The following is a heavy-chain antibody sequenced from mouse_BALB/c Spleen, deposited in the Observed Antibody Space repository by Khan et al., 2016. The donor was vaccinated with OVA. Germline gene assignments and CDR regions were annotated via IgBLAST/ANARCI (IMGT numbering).Heavy chain of an antibody. J-gene: IGHJ2*01. D-gene: IGHD1-2*01. CDR3: ARTARIKY. CDR2: ISYSGST. CDR1: GYSITSGYG. Sequence: VQLKESGPGLVKPSQSLSLTCTVTGYSITSGYGWNWIRQFPGNKQEWMGYISYSGSTNYNPSLKSRISITRDTSKNQFFLQLNSVTTEDTATXYWARTARIKYWGQSTTLTVSS. V-gene: IGHV3-2*02.